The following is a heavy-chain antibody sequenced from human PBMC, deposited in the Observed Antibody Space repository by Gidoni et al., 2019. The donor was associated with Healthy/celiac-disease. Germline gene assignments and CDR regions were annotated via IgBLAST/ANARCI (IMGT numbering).Heavy chain of an antibody. Sequence: EVQLLESGGGLVQPGGSLRLYCAASGFTLCSYAMGGVGQSPGSGLEWVSAISVSGGTTYYADPVKGRFTITRDNSKNTLYLQMNSLRAEDTAVYYCAKDHVKPLPTSNWFDPWGQGTLVTVSS. D-gene: IGHD2-15*01. J-gene: IGHJ5*02. CDR3: AKDHVKPLPTSNWFDP. CDR1: GFTLCSYA. V-gene: IGHV3-23*01. CDR2: ISVSGGTT.